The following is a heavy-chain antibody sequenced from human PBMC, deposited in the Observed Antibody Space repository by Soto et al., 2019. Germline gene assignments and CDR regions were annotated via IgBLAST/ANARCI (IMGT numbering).Heavy chain of an antibody. J-gene: IGHJ4*02. Sequence: EVELLESGGGLAQPGGSLRLSCAASGFTFGIHAMTWIRQVPGKGLEWVANINGRGSHTNHADSVKGRCTISRDNSNNAVDLQMPGLRQEDTAPYYVAKAARPYCSGGNCLDLDSWGQGVLVTVSS. CDR3: AKAARPYCSGGNCLDLDS. CDR1: GFTFGIHA. V-gene: IGHV3-23*01. CDR2: INGRGSHT. D-gene: IGHD2-15*01.